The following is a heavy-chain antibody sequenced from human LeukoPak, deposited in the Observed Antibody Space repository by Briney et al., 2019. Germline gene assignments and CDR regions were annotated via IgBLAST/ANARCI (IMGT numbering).Heavy chain of an antibody. CDR1: GFTFNNCA. D-gene: IGHD6-19*01. Sequence: GGSLRRSCAASGFTFNNCAMSWVRQAPGKGLEWVSAIRSSGGGTYHADSVKGRFTISRDNSKNTLYLQMNSLRDEDTALYYCAKAGIGVVGYFGYWGQGTLVTVSS. CDR3: AKAGIGVVGYFGY. V-gene: IGHV3-23*01. CDR2: IRSSGGGT. J-gene: IGHJ4*02.